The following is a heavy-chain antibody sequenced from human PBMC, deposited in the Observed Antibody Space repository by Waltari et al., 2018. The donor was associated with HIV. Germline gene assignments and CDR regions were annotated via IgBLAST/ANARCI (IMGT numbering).Heavy chain of an antibody. V-gene: IGHV3-21*01. CDR2: ISGPSDYI. J-gene: IGHJ6*02. Sequence: EVRLVESGGGLVKPGGSLRLSWVVSGVSCSSDSRKWVRQAPGKGLEWVSSISGPSDYIYYVDSVKGRFTVSRDNAKNSLYLQMNSLRAEDSAIYYCARDLSYYYGMDVWGPGTTVIVSS. CDR3: ARDLSYYYGMDV. CDR1: GVSCSSDS.